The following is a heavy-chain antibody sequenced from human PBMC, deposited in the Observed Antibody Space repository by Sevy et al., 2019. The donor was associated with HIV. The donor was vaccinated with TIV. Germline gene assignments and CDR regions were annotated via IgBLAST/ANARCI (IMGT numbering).Heavy chain of an antibody. CDR1: GYTLTELS. V-gene: IGHV1-24*01. CDR3: ATGYCSSTSCSNWFDP. D-gene: IGHD2-2*01. Sequence: ASVKVSCKVSGYTLTELSMHWVRQAPGKGLESMGGFDPEDGETIYAQKFQGRVTMTEDTSTDTAYMELSSLRSEDTAVYYCATGYCSSTSCSNWFDPWGQGTLVTVSS. CDR2: FDPEDGET. J-gene: IGHJ5*02.